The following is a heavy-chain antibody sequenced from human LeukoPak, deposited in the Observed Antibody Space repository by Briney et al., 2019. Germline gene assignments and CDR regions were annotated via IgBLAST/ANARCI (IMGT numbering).Heavy chain of an antibody. J-gene: IGHJ6*02. D-gene: IGHD2/OR15-2a*01. CDR3: ARIGLRYYYGMDV. CDR1: GFTFSSFG. V-gene: IGHV3-33*01. CDR2: IWYDGSNK. Sequence: GRSLRLSCAASGFTFSSFGMHWVRQAPGKGLEWVAVIWYDGSNKYYAVSVKGRFTISRDNSKNTLYLQMNSLRAEDTAVYYCARIGLRYYYGMDVWGQGTTVTVSS.